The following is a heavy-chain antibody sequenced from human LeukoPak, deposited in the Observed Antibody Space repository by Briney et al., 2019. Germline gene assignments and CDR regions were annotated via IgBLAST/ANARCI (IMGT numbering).Heavy chain of an antibody. V-gene: IGHV3-23*01. D-gene: IGHD3-22*01. CDR3: AKTNGYYDY. CDR2: ISGGGDTT. CDR1: GFTFSNNG. J-gene: IGHJ4*02. Sequence: GGSLRLSCAASGFTFSNNGMSWVRQSPGRGLEWVSGISGGGDTTYYAKSVKGRFTISRDNSKNTLFLQMNSLTAEDTAVYYCAKTNGYYDYWGQGTLVAVSS.